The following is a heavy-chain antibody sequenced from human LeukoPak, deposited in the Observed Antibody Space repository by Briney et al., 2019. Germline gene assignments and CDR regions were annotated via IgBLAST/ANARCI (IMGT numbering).Heavy chain of an antibody. D-gene: IGHD3-10*01. CDR2: INHSGST. CDR1: GGSFSGYY. J-gene: IGHJ5*02. Sequence: SETLSLTCAVYGGSFSGYYWSWIRQPPGKGLEWIGEINHSGSTNYNPSLKSRVTITVDTSKNQFSLKLSSVTAADTAVYYCARVYGSGSPTRFDPWGQGTLVTVSS. CDR3: ARVYGSGSPTRFDP. V-gene: IGHV4-34*01.